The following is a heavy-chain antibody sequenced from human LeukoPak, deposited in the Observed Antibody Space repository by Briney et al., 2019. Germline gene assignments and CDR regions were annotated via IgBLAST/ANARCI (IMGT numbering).Heavy chain of an antibody. D-gene: IGHD3-16*01. V-gene: IGHV4-30-4*08. CDR2: TYYSGTT. Sequence: SQTLLLTCTVSAGFISSGDYYWGCLRHPPGKGVEGIVFTYYSGTTYYYASHKSLLTKSVDTSKNQFSLMLSSVTAANTAVYFCARGGYDYTWGSPSTFFAFDIWGQGTMVTISS. CDR3: ARGGYDYTWGSPSTFFAFDI. CDR1: AGFISSGDYY. J-gene: IGHJ3*02.